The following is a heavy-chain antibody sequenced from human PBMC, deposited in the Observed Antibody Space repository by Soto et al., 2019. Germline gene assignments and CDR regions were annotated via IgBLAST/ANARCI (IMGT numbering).Heavy chain of an antibody. CDR2: IFHSGST. D-gene: IGHD2-15*01. CDR3: AAGGVLPRYY. V-gene: IGHV4-30-2*01. CDR1: GGCISSGGYS. Sequence: QLQLQESGSGLVKPSQTLSLTCAVSGGCISSGGYSWSWIRPPPGKGLEWIGYIFHSGSTCYNPSLKSRVTISVDRSKNQFSLKLSSVTAADTALYYFAAGGVLPRYYWGQGTLVTVSS. J-gene: IGHJ4*02.